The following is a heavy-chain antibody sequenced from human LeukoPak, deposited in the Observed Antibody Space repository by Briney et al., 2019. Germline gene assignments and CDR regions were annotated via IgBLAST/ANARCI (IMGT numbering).Heavy chain of an antibody. V-gene: IGHV1-8*01. D-gene: IGHD3-22*01. J-gene: IGHJ4*02. CDR3: ATEVGNYYDSSGYSFY. CDR1: GYTFTSYD. Sequence: ASVKVSCKASGYTFTSYDINWVRQATGQGLEWMGWMNPNSGNTGYAQKFQGKVTMTRNTSISTAYMELSSLRSEDTAVYYCATEVGNYYDSSGYSFYWGQGTLVTVSS. CDR2: MNPNSGNT.